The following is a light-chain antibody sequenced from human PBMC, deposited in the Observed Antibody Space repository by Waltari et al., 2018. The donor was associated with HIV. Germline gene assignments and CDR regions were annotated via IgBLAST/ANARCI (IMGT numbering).Light chain of an antibody. CDR3: LQTFDTPLT. J-gene: IGKJ3*01. CDR1: QNIYTF. Sequence: DIQMTQSSSSLSAFLGDRVTFTCRASQNIYTFVNWFQMKPGKTPSLLIYRASSLERGVPSRFSGSGSGTEFSLSISSVQPDDFATYFCLQTFDTPLTFGPGTKLDV. CDR2: RAS. V-gene: IGKV1-39*01.